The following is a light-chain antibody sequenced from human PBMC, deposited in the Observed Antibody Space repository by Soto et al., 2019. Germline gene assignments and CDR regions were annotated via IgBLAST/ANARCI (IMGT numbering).Light chain of an antibody. Sequence: DIVMTPSPDSLAVSLDERATINCKSSQSVLYSSNNNNYLAWYQQKPGQPPKLLLYWASTRESGVPDRFSGSGSGTDFTLTISSLQAEDVAVYYCQQYYITPPTFGQGTKVDIK. CDR2: WAS. V-gene: IGKV4-1*01. CDR3: QQYYITPPT. CDR1: QSVLYSSNNNNY. J-gene: IGKJ1*01.